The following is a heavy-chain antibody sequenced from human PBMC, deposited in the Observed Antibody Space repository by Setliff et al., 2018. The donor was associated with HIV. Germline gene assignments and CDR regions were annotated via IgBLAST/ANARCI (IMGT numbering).Heavy chain of an antibody. Sequence: SETLSLTCTVSGGSISSSSYYWGWIRQPPGKGLEWIGNIYSGGTTYYNSSLRSRVTISVDTSKNQFSLKLSSVTAADTAVYYCARVVRQVPASYYYYYYMDVWGKGTTVTVSS. CDR2: IYSGGTT. CDR3: ARVVRQVPASYYYYYYMDV. CDR1: GGSISSSSYY. D-gene: IGHD2-2*01. J-gene: IGHJ6*03. V-gene: IGHV4-39*07.